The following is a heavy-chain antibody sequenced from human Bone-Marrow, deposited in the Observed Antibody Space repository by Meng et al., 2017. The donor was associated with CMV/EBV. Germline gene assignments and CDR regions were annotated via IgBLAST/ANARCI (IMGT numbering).Heavy chain of an antibody. CDR2: ISYDGSNK. CDR3: ARVAAPTTLNRGYYFDY. J-gene: IGHJ4*02. CDR1: GFTFSSYD. D-gene: IGHD2-15*01. V-gene: IGHV3-30*03. Sequence: GGSLRLSCAASGFTFSSYDMHWVRQAPGQGLEWVAVISYDGSNKYHSDSVKGRFTISRDNAKNSLYLQMNSLRAEDTALYYCARVAAPTTLNRGYYFDYWGQGTLVTVSS.